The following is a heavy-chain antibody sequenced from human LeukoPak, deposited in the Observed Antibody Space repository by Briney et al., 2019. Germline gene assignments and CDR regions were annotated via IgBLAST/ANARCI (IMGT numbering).Heavy chain of an antibody. CDR3: AKAAQAMLYDYVWESYHEEWFDP. Sequence: PGGSLRLSCAASGFTFDDYAMHWVRQAPRKGLEWVSLVSGDGGSTYYADSVKGRFTISRDNSKNSLYLQMNSLRPEDTALYYCAKAAQAMLYDYVWESYHEEWFDPWGQGTLVTVSS. CDR1: GFTFDDYA. CDR2: VSGDGGST. D-gene: IGHD3-16*02. V-gene: IGHV3-43*02. J-gene: IGHJ5*02.